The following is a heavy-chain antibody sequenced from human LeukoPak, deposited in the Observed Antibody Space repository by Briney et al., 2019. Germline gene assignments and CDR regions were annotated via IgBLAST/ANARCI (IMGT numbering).Heavy chain of an antibody. J-gene: IGHJ4*02. CDR3: ARPDYGASGDY. CDR1: GFTFSSHW. Sequence: GGSLRLSCAASGFTFSSHWMHWVRQAPGKGLVWVSRINSDGSSISYADSVKGRFTISRDNAKNTLYLQMNSLKAEDTAVYYCARPDYGASGDYWGQGTLVTVSS. D-gene: IGHD4-17*01. CDR2: INSDGSSI. V-gene: IGHV3-74*01.